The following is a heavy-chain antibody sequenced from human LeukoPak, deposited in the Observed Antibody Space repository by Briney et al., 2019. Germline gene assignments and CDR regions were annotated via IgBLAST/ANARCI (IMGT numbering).Heavy chain of an antibody. J-gene: IGHJ5*02. V-gene: IGHV3-30*02. CDR1: GFTFSSYG. Sequence: PGGSLRLSCAASGFTFSSYGMHWVRQAPGKGLEWVAFIRYDGSNKYYADSVKGRFTISRDNSKNTLYLQMNSLRAEDTAVYYCAKDEVGRKTNWFDPWGQGTLVTVSS. CDR3: AKDEVGRKTNWFDP. CDR2: IRYDGSNK.